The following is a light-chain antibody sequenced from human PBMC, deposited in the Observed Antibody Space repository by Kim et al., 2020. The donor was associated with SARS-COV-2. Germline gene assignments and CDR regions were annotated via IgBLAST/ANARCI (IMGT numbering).Light chain of an antibody. CDR2: DAS. CDR3: QRYNSAPWP. J-gene: IGKJ1*01. V-gene: IGKV1-27*01. Sequence: GDRVTITCRSSQGISTFLAWYQQKPGKVPQLLIYDASVLQSGVPSRFSGSGSGTDFTLTISGLQPDDIASYYCQRYNSAPWPFGQGT. CDR1: QGISTF.